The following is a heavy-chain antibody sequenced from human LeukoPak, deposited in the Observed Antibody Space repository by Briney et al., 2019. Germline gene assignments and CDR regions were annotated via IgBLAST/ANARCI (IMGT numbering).Heavy chain of an antibody. J-gene: IGHJ6*02. D-gene: IGHD3-16*01. Sequence: GGSLRLSCVGSGFTSTAYALTWARQAPGKGLEWVSGISGGGVTTYYADSVKGRFTISRDNSKNTLYLQMNSLRADDTAIYYCARNQQLGGHSYYYYGMDVWGQGTTVTVSS. CDR3: ARNQQLGGHSYYYYGMDV. V-gene: IGHV3-23*01. CDR2: ISGGGVTT. CDR1: GFTSTAYA.